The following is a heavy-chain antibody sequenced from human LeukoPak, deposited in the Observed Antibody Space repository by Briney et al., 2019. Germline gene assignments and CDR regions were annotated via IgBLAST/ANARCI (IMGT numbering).Heavy chain of an antibody. CDR3: AIGPTYYDFWSGYYPY. Sequence: SVKVSCKASGGTFSSYAISWVRQAPGQGLEWMGGIIPIFGTANYAQKFQGRVTITADKSTSTVYMELSSLRSEDTAVYYCAIGPTYYDFWSGYYPYWGQGTLVTVSS. D-gene: IGHD3-3*01. CDR1: GGTFSSYA. J-gene: IGHJ4*02. CDR2: IIPIFGTA. V-gene: IGHV1-69*06.